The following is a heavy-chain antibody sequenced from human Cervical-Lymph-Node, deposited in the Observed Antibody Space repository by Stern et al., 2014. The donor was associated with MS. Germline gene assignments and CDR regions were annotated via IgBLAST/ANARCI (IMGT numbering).Heavy chain of an antibody. Sequence: QVQLQESGPGLVKPPETLSLTCTVSGASISGGRYYWGWIRQPPGKGLEWIGNINYSGSNYYNPTLKSRVTISVDKSRDQVPMELSSLTAADTAVYYCANSPPLLYSSSWYFEGWGQGTLVTVSS. V-gene: IGHV4-39*01. CDR3: ANSPPLLYSSSWYFEG. J-gene: IGHJ4*02. D-gene: IGHD6-13*01. CDR2: INYSGSN. CDR1: GASISGGRYY.